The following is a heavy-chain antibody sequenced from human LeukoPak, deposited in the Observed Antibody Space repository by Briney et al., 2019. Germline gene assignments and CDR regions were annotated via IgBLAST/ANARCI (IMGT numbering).Heavy chain of an antibody. J-gene: IGHJ4*02. D-gene: IGHD1-26*01. CDR2: ISGSGGST. Sequence: GGSLRLSCAASGFTFSSYAMSWVRQAPGKGLERVSAISGSGGSTYYADSVKGRFTISRDNSKNTLYLQMNSLRAEDTAVYYCAKWSLRIVGASTFFDYWGQGTLVTVSS. V-gene: IGHV3-23*01. CDR1: GFTFSSYA. CDR3: AKWSLRIVGASTFFDY.